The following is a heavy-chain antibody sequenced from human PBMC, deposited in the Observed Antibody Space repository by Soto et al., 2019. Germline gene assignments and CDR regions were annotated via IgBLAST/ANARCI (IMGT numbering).Heavy chain of an antibody. J-gene: IGHJ4*02. V-gene: IGHV1-69*01. Sequence: QVQLVQSGADVKKPGSSVKVSCQASGVTFSSETLCWVRQAPGQVLEWVGGIIPLFGTASYAQKLQGRVTIPADESTSRVDMELSSLRSDDTAVYFCSTELGENPASPFDAWGQGTLVTVSS. D-gene: IGHD3-10*01. CDR3: STELGENPASPFDA. CDR2: IIPLFGTA. CDR1: GVTFSSET.